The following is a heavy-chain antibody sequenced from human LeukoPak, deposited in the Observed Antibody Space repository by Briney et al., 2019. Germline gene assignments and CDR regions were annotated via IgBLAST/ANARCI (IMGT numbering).Heavy chain of an antibody. Sequence: PGGSLRLSCAASGFTFSSYAMSRVRQAPGKGLEWVSAISGSGGSTYYADSVKGRFTISRDNSKNTLYLQMNSLRAEDTAVYYCAKDFSTGEYYYGMDVWGQGTTVTVSS. CDR3: AKDFSTGEYYYGMDV. CDR1: GFTFSSYA. J-gene: IGHJ6*02. V-gene: IGHV3-23*01. CDR2: ISGSGGST. D-gene: IGHD3/OR15-3a*01.